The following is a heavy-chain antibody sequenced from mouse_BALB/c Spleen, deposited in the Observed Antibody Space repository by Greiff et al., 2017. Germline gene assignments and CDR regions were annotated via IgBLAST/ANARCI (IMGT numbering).Heavy chain of an antibody. Sequence: DVHLVESGGGLVKPGGSLKLSCAASGFTFSDYYMYWVRQTPEKRLEWVATISDGGSYTYYPDSVKGRFTISRDNAKNNLYLQMSSLKSEDTAMYYCATLATVVPAMDYWGQGTSVTVSS. CDR2: ISDGGSYT. CDR1: GFTFSDYY. V-gene: IGHV5-4*02. J-gene: IGHJ4*01. CDR3: ATLATVVPAMDY. D-gene: IGHD1-1*01.